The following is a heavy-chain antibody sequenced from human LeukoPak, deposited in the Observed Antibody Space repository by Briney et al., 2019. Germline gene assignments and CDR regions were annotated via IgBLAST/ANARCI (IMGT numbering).Heavy chain of an antibody. CDR2: IYYSGST. D-gene: IGHD3-3*01. CDR1: GGSISSGSYY. CDR3: ARSKDFWSGSPDY. J-gene: IGHJ4*02. Sequence: SQTLSLTCTVSGGSISSGSYYWSWIRQPPGKGLEWIGYIYYSGSTNYNPSLKSRVTISVDTSKNQFSLNLSSVTAADTAVYYCARSKDFWSGSPDYWGQGNLVTVSS. V-gene: IGHV4-61*01.